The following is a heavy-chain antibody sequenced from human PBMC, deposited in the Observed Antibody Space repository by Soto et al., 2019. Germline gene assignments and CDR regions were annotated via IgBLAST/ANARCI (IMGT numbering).Heavy chain of an antibody. V-gene: IGHV4-34*01. CDR1: GGSFSGYY. CDR3: ARGGVGSSSFNYYYYGMDV. CDR2: INHSGST. J-gene: IGHJ6*02. Sequence: TLSLTCAVYGGSFSGYYWSWIRQPPGKGLEWIGEINHSGSTNYNPSLKSRVTISVDTSKNQFSLKLSSVTAADTAVYYCARGGVGSSSFNYYYYGMDVWGQGTTVTVSS. D-gene: IGHD6-6*01.